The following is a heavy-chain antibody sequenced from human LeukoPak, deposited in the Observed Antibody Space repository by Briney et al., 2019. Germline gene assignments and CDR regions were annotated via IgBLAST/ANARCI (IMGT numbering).Heavy chain of an antibody. D-gene: IGHD3-22*01. CDR2: IYTSGST. CDR3: ARESYYDSSADDAFDI. Sequence: PSETLSLTCTVSGGSISSYYWSWIRQPAGKGLEWIGRIYTSGSTNYNPSLKSRVTMSVDTSKNQFSLKLSSVTAADTAVYYCARESYYDSSADDAFDIWGQGTMVTVSS. CDR1: GGSISSYY. J-gene: IGHJ3*02. V-gene: IGHV4-4*07.